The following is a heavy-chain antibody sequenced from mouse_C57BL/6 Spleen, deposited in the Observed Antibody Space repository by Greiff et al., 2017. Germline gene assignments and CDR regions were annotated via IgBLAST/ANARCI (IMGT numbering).Heavy chain of an antibody. CDR2: IYPGSGNT. J-gene: IGHJ2*01. V-gene: IGHV1-76*01. CDR1: GYTFTDYY. CDR3: ARERVRFFDY. Sequence: VQLQQSGAELVRPGASVKLSCKASGYTFTDYYINWVKQRPGQGLEWIARIYPGSGNTYYNEKFKGKATLTAEKSSSTAYMQLSSLTSEDSAVYFCARERVRFFDYWGQGTTLTVSS. D-gene: IGHD2-14*01.